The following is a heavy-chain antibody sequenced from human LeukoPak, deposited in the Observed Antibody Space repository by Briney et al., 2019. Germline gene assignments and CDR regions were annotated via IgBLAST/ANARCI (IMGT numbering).Heavy chain of an antibody. CDR2: ISGSGGST. Sequence: PGGSLRLSCAASGFTFSSYAMSWVRQAPGKGLEWVSAISGSGGSTYYADSVKGRFTISRDNSKNTLYLQMNSLRAEDTAVYYCAKLLIDFWNVDYYYYYGMDVWGQGTTVTVSS. V-gene: IGHV3-23*01. D-gene: IGHD1-1*01. CDR3: AKLLIDFWNVDYYYYYGMDV. CDR1: GFTFSSYA. J-gene: IGHJ6*02.